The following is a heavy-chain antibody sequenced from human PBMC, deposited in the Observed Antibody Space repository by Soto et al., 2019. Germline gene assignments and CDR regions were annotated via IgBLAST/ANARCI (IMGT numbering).Heavy chain of an antibody. Sequence: EVQLVESGGGLVQPGGSLRLSCAASGFSVSSNYMYWVRQAPGKGLECVSLIYSGGSTDHADSVKDRFTISRDNSKNTLYLKMNNLRVEDTAVYYCARRHYYGSDWGQGTLVTVSS. CDR3: ARRHYYGSD. CDR2: IYSGGST. CDR1: GFSVSSNY. D-gene: IGHD3-10*01. V-gene: IGHV3-66*04. J-gene: IGHJ4*02.